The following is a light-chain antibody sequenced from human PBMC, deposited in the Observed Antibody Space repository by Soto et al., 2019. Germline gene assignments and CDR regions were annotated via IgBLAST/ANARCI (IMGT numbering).Light chain of an antibody. CDR1: QSVSSY. Sequence: EIVLTQSPATLSLSPGARATLSGRASQSVSSYLAWYQQKPGQAPRLLIYDASNRATGIPARFSGSGSGTDFTLTISSLEPEDFAVYYCQQRSNWPPWTVGQGTKVDI. CDR2: DAS. V-gene: IGKV3-11*01. CDR3: QQRSNWPPWT. J-gene: IGKJ1*01.